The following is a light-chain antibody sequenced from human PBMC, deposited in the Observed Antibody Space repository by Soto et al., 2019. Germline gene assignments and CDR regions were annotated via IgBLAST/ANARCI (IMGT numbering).Light chain of an antibody. CDR1: SSDFGSYNL. CDR2: GGT. J-gene: IGLJ1*01. V-gene: IGLV2-23*01. Sequence: QSVLTQPASVSGSPGQSITISCTGTSSDFGSYNLVSWCQQHPGEAPKLMIYGGTKRPSGVSNRFSGSKSGNTASLTISGLQAEDEADYYCCSYAGITTYYVFGTGTKVTVL. CDR3: CSYAGITTYYV.